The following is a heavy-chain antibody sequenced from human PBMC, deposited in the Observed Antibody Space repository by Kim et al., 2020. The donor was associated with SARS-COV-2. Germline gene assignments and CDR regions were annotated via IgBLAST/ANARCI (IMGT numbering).Heavy chain of an antibody. J-gene: IGHJ6*02. D-gene: IGHD2-2*01. CDR2: ISGSGGST. CDR1: GFTFSSYA. V-gene: IGHV3-23*01. CDR3: AKDRDLGPAARFDYYYYGMDV. Sequence: GGSLRLSCAASGFTFSSYAMSWVRQAPGKGLEWVSAISGSGGSTYYADSVKGRFTISRDNSKNTLYLQMNSLRAEDTAVYYCAKDRDLGPAARFDYYYYGMDVWGQGTTVTVSS.